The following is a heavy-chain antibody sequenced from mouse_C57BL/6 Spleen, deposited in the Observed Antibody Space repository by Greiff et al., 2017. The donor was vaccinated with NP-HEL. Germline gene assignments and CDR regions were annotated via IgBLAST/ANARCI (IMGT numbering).Heavy chain of an antibody. Sequence: VKLMESGAELVKPGASVKMSCKASGYTFTSYWITWVKQRPGQGLEWIGDIYPGSGSTNYNEKFKSKATLTVDTSSSTAYMQLSSLTSEDSAVYYCARKGITTVLDYWGQGTTLTVSS. CDR3: ARKGITTVLDY. D-gene: IGHD1-1*01. CDR2: IYPGSGST. J-gene: IGHJ2*01. V-gene: IGHV1-55*01. CDR1: GYTFTSYW.